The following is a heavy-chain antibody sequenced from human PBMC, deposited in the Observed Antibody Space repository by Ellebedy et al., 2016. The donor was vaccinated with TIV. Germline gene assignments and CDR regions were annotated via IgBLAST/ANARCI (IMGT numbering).Heavy chain of an antibody. V-gene: IGHV1-18*01. CDR2: IYPYNGQT. Sequence: ASVKVSCKASGYTFTSFGTSWVRQAPGQGLEWMAWIYPYNGQTNHAQKFQDRVTLTTDTSTSTAYMELRSLTSDDTAVYYCTKDSYFSGSYLAWFDPWGQGTLVTVSS. CDR1: GYTFTSFG. CDR3: TKDSYFSGSYLAWFDP. J-gene: IGHJ5*02. D-gene: IGHD3-10*01.